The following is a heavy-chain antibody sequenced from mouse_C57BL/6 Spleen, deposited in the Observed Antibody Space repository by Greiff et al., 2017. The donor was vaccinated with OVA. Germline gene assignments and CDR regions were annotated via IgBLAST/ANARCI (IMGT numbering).Heavy chain of an antibody. J-gene: IGHJ2*01. V-gene: IGHV5-17*01. CDR3: ARTAISFYYFDD. Sequence: EVKVVESGGGLVKPGGSLKLSCAASGFTFSDYGMHWVRQAPEKGLEWVAYISSGGSSTYYADTVKGRFTISRDNAKNTPFLQMTRLRSEDTAMYYFARTAISFYYFDDWGQGTTLTVSS. CDR2: ISSGGSST. CDR1: GFTFSDYG. D-gene: IGHD1-1*01.